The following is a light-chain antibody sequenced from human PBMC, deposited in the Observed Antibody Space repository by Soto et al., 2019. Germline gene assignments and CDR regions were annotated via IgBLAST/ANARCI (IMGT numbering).Light chain of an antibody. CDR3: QQRSNWAAEFT. CDR1: QSVSSY. CDR2: DAS. V-gene: IGKV3-11*01. J-gene: IGKJ3*01. Sequence: EIVLTQSPATLSLSPGERATLSCRASQSVSSYLAWYQQKPGQAPRLLIYDASSRATGIPARFSGSGSGTDFTLTISSREPEAFAVYYCQQRSNWAAEFTFGPGTKV.